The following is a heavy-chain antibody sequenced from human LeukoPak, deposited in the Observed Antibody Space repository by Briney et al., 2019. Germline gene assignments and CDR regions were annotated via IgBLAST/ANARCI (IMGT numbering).Heavy chain of an antibody. J-gene: IGHJ4*02. CDR3: ARGGYSGSYYGVYDY. V-gene: IGHV4-34*01. D-gene: IGHD1-26*01. Sequence: SETLSLTCAVYGGSFSGYYWSWLRQPPGKGLEWIGEINHSGSTNYNPSLKSRVTISVDTSKNRFSLKLSSVTAADTAVYYCARGGYSGSYYGVYDYWGQGTLVTVSS. CDR2: INHSGST. CDR1: GGSFSGYY.